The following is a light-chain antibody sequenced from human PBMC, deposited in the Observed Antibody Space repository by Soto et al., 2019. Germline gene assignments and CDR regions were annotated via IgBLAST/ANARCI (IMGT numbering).Light chain of an antibody. J-gene: IGKJ2*01. CDR2: GAI. CDR1: ESVSSGY. Sequence: EIVLTQSPGTLSLSPGERVTLSCRASESVSSGYVGWYQQKPGQAPRLVIFGAIGRATGIPDRFRGSGSGTDFTLTIIRLEPEDFAVYYCQQYGSSPPSFGQGTKLEIK. V-gene: IGKV3-20*01. CDR3: QQYGSSPPS.